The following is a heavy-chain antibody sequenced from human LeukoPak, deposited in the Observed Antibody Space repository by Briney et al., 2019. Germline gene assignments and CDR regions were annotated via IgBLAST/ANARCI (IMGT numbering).Heavy chain of an antibody. D-gene: IGHD3-16*01. CDR2: IYSGGST. CDR1: GFTVSSNY. J-gene: IGHJ4*02. V-gene: IGHV3-66*01. CDR3: ARFAAGPGGGAFDY. Sequence: GGSLRLSCAASGFTVSSNYMSWVRQAPGKGLEWVSVIYSGGSTYYADSVKGRFTISRDNSKNTLYLQMNSLRAEDTAVYYCARFAAGPGGGAFDYWGQGTLVTVSS.